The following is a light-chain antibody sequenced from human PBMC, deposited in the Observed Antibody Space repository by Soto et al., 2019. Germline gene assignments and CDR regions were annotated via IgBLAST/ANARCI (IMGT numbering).Light chain of an antibody. CDR2: AAS. J-gene: IGKJ4*01. V-gene: IGKV1-12*01. CDR3: QQSNSFPLT. Sequence: DIQMTQSPSSVSASVGDRVTITCRASQGISSRLARYQQKPGKAPNLLIYAASSLQSGVPSRFSGSGSETDFTLTIGSLQPEDFATYYCQQSNSFPLTFGGGTKVDIK. CDR1: QGISSR.